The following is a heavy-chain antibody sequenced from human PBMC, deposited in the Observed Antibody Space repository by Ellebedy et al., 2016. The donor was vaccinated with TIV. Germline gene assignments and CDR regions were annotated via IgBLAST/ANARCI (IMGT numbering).Heavy chain of an antibody. D-gene: IGHD4-17*01. CDR1: GYTFTSYS. V-gene: IGHV1-46*01. CDR2: INLDGGST. CDR3: AREGVMTTVITGWFDP. J-gene: IGHJ5*02. Sequence: ASVKVSCKASGYTFTSYSIHWVRQAPGQGLEWMGIINLDGGSTSYAENFKGRVTMTGDTSTSTVFMELSGLRSEDTAVYFCAREGVMTTVITGWFDPWGQGTLVTVSS.